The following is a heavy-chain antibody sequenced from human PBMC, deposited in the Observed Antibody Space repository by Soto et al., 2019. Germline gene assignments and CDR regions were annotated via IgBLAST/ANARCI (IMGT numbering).Heavy chain of an antibody. D-gene: IGHD4-17*01. CDR2: INPSGGST. CDR1: GYAFTSYY. V-gene: IGHV1-46*01. CDR3: ARDKGDYGVTSDFNY. J-gene: IGHJ4*02. Sequence: ASVKVSCKASGYAFTSYYMHWVRQAPGQGLEWMGIINPSGGSTSYAQKFQGRVTMTRDTSTSTVYMELSSLRSEDTAVYYCARDKGDYGVTSDFNYWGQGALVTVSS.